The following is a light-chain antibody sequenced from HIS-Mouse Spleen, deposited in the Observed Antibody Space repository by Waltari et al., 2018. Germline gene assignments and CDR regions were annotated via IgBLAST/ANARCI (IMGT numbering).Light chain of an antibody. J-gene: IGKJ1*01. Sequence: DIQLTQSPSFLSASVGDRVTITCRASQGISSYLAWYQQKPGKAPKLLIYAESTLQSGVPSRFSGRGSGTEFTLTISSLQPEDFATYYCQQLNSYPPTFGQGTKVEIK. CDR3: QQLNSYPPT. CDR1: QGISSY. V-gene: IGKV1-9*01. CDR2: AES.